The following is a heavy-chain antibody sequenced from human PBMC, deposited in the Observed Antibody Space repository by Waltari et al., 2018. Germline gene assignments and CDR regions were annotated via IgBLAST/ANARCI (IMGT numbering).Heavy chain of an antibody. CDR3: AKGDIVVVPAATDY. CDR2: IRGSVGST. V-gene: IGHV3-23*01. CDR1: GFTFSSYA. Sequence: EVQLLESGGGLVQPGGSLRLSCAASGFTFSSYAMSWVRQAPGEGLVWVSAIRGSVGSTYYGTTXXXXFTISRDNSKNTLYLQMNSLRAEDTAVYYCAKGDIVVVPAATDYWGQGTLVTVSS. D-gene: IGHD2-2*01. J-gene: IGHJ4*02.